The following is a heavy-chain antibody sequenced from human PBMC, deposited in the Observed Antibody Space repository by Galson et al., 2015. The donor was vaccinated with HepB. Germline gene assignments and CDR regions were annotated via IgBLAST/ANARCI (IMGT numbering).Heavy chain of an antibody. J-gene: IGHJ6*02. CDR3: ARGDYYGSGSYYPAQPHYYYGMDV. D-gene: IGHD3-10*01. CDR1: GFTVSSYA. CDR2: ISYDGSNK. V-gene: IGHV3-30*04. Sequence: SLRLSCAASGFTVSSYAMHWVCQAPGKGLEWVAVISYDGSNKYYADSVKGRFTISRDNSKNTLYLQMNSLRAEDTAVYYCARGDYYGSGSYYPAQPHYYYGMDVWGQGTTVTVSS.